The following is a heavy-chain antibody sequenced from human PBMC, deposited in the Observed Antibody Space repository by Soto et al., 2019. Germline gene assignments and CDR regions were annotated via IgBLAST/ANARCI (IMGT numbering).Heavy chain of an antibody. V-gene: IGHV3-33*01. CDR2: IWYYGSNK. Sequence: QVQLVESGGGVLQPGRFLRHSCAASGFPVRSHGLHLVRQAPGKVLEWVAVIWYYGSNKYYADSVKGRFTISRDDSKNTLYLQMNSLRAEDTAVYYFASSRLGDLSWCSGYWGQGTLVTVSS. CDR3: ASSRLGDLSWCSGY. CDR1: GFPVRSHG. D-gene: IGHD3-16*02. J-gene: IGHJ4*02.